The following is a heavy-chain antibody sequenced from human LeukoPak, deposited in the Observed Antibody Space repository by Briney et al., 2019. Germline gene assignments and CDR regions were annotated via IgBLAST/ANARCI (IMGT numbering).Heavy chain of an antibody. V-gene: IGHV1-69*04. CDR3: ARETDLGGYVLFDY. D-gene: IGHD5-12*01. J-gene: IGHJ4*02. CDR2: IIPIFGIA. Sequence: SVKVSCKASGGTFSSYAISWVRQAPGQGLEWMGRIIPIFGIANYAQKFQGRVTITADKSTSTAYMELSSLRSEDTAVYYCARETDLGGYVLFDYWGQGTLVTVSS. CDR1: GGTFSSYA.